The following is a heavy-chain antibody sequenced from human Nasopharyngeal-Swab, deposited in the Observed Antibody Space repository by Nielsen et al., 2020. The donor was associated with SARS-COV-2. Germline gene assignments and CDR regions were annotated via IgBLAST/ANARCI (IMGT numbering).Heavy chain of an antibody. Sequence: SETLSLTCTVSGDSIAYSTFYWGWIRQPPGKGLEWIGNIYYNGNTYQNPSLNSRLTISVDKSKNQFSLQLRSVTAADTAVYYCVRSSSWYYFDYWAQGTQVTVSS. D-gene: IGHD6-13*01. CDR1: GDSIAYSTFY. V-gene: IGHV4-39*01. CDR3: VRSSSWYYFDY. J-gene: IGHJ4*02. CDR2: IYYNGNT.